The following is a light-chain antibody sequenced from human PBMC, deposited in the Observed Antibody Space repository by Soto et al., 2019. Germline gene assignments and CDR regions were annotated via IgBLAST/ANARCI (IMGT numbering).Light chain of an antibody. V-gene: IGLV3-25*02. CDR3: QSADTSGTYYV. Sequence: SYELAQPPSVSVSPGQTARITCSGDALPKQYAYWYQQKPGQAPVLVIYKDSERPSGIPERFSGSSSGTTVTLTISGVQEEDEDDYYCQSADTSGTYYVFGTGTKVTVL. CDR2: KDS. J-gene: IGLJ1*01. CDR1: ALPKQY.